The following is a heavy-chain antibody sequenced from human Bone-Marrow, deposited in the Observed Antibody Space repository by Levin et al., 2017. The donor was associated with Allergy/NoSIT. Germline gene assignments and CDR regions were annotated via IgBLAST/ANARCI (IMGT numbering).Heavy chain of an antibody. CDR1: GGTFSSYA. J-gene: IGHJ6*04. CDR2: IIPIFGTA. CDR3: AILPAASRYYYYSGMDV. D-gene: IGHD2-2*01. V-gene: IGHV1-69*01. Sequence: KISCKASGGTFSSYAISWVRQAPGQGLEWMGGIIPIFGTANYAQKFQGRVTITADESTSTAYMELSSLRSEDTAVYYCAILPAASRYYYYSGMDVWGEGTTVTVSS.